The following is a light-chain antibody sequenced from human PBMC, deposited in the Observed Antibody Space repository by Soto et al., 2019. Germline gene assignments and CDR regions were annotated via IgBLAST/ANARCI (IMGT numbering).Light chain of an antibody. CDR1: QSISNH. Sequence: DIQMTQSPSTLSASVGDRVTITCRASQSISNHLNWYQQKPGKAPKLLTFAASSLQSGVPSRFSGSRSGPDFTLTISSLQPEDFATYYCQQSYSSPPTFGQGTKVDIK. V-gene: IGKV1-39*01. CDR2: AAS. J-gene: IGKJ1*01. CDR3: QQSYSSPPT.